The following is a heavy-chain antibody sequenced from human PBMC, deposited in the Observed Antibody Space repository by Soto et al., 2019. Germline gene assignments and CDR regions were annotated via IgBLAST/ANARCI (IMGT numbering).Heavy chain of an antibody. D-gene: IGHD3-22*01. CDR1: GFSFSTYA. V-gene: IGHV3-23*01. CDR2: ISGSGAGT. CDR3: AKDRYDSSGYYYDS. Sequence: SLRLSCVASGFSFSTYAMSWVRQAPGKGPEWVSGISGSGAGTDYADSVKGRVTISRDSSKNTLYLEMNSLRAEDTAVYYCAKDRYDSSGYYYDSWGLGTLVTVSS. J-gene: IGHJ5*01.